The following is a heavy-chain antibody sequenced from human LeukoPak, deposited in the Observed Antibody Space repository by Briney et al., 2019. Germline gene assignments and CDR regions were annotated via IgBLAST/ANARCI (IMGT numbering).Heavy chain of an antibody. CDR3: ARAKGSGWYYYYMDV. CDR2: IKQDGTEK. Sequence: GGSLRLSCAASGFTFTTYWMSWVRQAPGKGLEWVANIKQDGTEKYYVDSVKGRFTISRDNSKNTLYLQMDSLRAEDTAVYYCARAKGSGWYYYYMDVWGKGTTVTVSS. D-gene: IGHD6-19*01. CDR1: GFTFTTYW. J-gene: IGHJ6*03. V-gene: IGHV3-7*03.